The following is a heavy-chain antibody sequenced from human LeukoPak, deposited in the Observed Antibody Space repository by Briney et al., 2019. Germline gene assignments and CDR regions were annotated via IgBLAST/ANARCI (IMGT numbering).Heavy chain of an antibody. CDR3: ARDLYYYDSSGYSDY. CDR1: GFTFSSYA. CDR2: ISYDGSNK. V-gene: IGHV3-30-3*01. Sequence: PGGSLRLSCAASGFTFSSYAMHLVRQAPGKGLEWVAVISYDGSNKYYADSVKGRFTISRDNSKNTLYLQMNSLRAEDTAVYYCARDLYYYDSSGYSDYWGQGTLVTVSS. J-gene: IGHJ4*02. D-gene: IGHD3-22*01.